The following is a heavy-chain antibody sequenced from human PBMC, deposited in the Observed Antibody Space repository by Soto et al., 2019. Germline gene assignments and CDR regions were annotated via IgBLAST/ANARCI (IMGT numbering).Heavy chain of an antibody. CDR3: VRVYIRGSSPSDYYYGMDV. D-gene: IGHD6-6*01. CDR2: IYYSGST. J-gene: IGHJ6*02. V-gene: IGHV4-59*01. Sequence: SETLSLTCTVSGGSISSYYWSWIRQPPGKGLEWIGYIYYSGSTNYNPSLKSRVTISVDTSKNQFSLKLSSVTAADTAVYYCVRVYIRGSSPSDYYYGMDVWGQGTTVTVSS. CDR1: GGSISSYY.